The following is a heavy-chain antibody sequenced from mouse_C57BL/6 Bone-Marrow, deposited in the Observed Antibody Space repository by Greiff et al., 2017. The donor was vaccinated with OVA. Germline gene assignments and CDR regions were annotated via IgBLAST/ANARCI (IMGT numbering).Heavy chain of an antibody. V-gene: IGHV5-4*01. CDR2: ISDGGSYT. D-gene: IGHD4-1*02. CDR1: GFTFSSYA. CDR3: ARQLGYFDY. Sequence: EVHLVESGGGLVKPGGSLKLSCAASGFTFSSYAMSWVRQTPEKRLEWVATISDGGSYTYYPDNVKGRFTISRDNAKNNLYLQMSHLKSEDTAMYYCARQLGYFDYWGQGTTLTVSS. J-gene: IGHJ2*01.